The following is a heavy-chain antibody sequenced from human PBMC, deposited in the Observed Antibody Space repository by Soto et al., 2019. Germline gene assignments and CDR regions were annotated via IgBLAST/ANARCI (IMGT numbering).Heavy chain of an antibody. V-gene: IGHV4-59*01. Sequence: QVQLQESGPGLVKPSETLSLTCTVSGGSISSYYWSWIRQPPGKGLEWIGSIYYSGSTNYSPSLKSRVTISVDTSKNPFSLKLSSVTAADTAVYYCARTYGDYVFDYWGQGTLVTVSS. J-gene: IGHJ4*02. D-gene: IGHD4-17*01. CDR1: GGSISSYY. CDR2: IYYSGST. CDR3: ARTYGDYVFDY.